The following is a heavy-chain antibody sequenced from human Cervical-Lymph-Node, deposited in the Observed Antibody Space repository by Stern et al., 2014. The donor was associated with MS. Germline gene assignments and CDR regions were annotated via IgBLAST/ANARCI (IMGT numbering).Heavy chain of an antibody. V-gene: IGHV3-13*01. J-gene: IGHJ3*02. D-gene: IGHD4-17*01. CDR1: GFTFSSYD. CDR3: AREGDYVTFDI. CDR2: IGTAGDT. Sequence: EVQLVESGGGLVQPGGSLRLSCAASGFTFSSYDMHWVRQATGKGLEWVSAIGTAGDTYYPGSVKGRFTISRENAKNSLYLQMNSLRAGGTAVYYCAREGDYVTFDIWGQGTMVTVSS.